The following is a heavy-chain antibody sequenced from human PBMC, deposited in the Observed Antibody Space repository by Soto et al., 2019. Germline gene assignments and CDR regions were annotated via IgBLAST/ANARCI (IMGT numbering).Heavy chain of an antibody. J-gene: IGHJ4*02. CDR1: GFTFSSYA. CDR3: ANASIAPKYDRFGESQRPLDY. CDR2: ISGSGGST. V-gene: IGHV3-23*01. Sequence: EVQLLESGGGLVQPGGSLRLSCAASGFTFSSYAMSWVRQAPGKGLEWVSAISGSGGSTYYADSVKGRFTISRDNSKNTLYLQVNSLRAEDTAVYYCANASIAPKYDRFGESQRPLDYWGQGTLVTVSS. D-gene: IGHD3-10*01.